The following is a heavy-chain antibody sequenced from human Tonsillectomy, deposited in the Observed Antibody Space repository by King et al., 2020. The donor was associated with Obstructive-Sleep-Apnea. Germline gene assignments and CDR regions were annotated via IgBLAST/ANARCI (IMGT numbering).Heavy chain of an antibody. J-gene: IGHJ4*02. CDR3: ARRDGSGPPGGD. Sequence: LQLQESGPGLVKPSETLSLTCTASGGSISSSSYYWGWIRQPPGKGLEWIGSIYYSGSTYYNPSLKSRVTISVDTSKNQFSLKLSSVTAADTAVYYCARRDGSGPPGGDWGQGTLVTVSS. D-gene: IGHD5-24*01. CDR1: GGSISSSSYY. CDR2: IYYSGST. V-gene: IGHV4-39*07.